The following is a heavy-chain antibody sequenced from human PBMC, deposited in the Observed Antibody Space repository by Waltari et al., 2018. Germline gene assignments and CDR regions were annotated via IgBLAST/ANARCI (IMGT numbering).Heavy chain of an antibody. CDR1: GFTFDDYT. CDR2: ITGDGSST. J-gene: IGHJ4*02. V-gene: IGHV3-43*01. CDR3: ARDPTQGRAYFDN. Sequence: EVQLVESGGVVMKPGGSLRLSCAASGFTFDDYTLHWVRQPPGKGLEWVSLITGDGSSTFYADSVKGRFTISRDNSRNSLYLQMDSLRTEDTALYYCARDPTQGRAYFDNWGQGTPVTVSS.